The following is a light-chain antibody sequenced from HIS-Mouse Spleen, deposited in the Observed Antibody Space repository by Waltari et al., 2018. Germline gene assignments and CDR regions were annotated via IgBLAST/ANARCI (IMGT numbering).Light chain of an antibody. CDR2: DVS. CDR1: SSDVGVYNY. J-gene: IGLJ1*01. Sequence: QSALTQPRPVSGSPGQSATLSCTGTSSDVGVYNYASWYQQHPGKAPKLMIYDVSKRPSVVPDRFSGSKSGNTASLTISGLQAEDEADYYCCSYAGSYTGVFGTGTKVTVL. V-gene: IGLV2-11*01. CDR3: CSYAGSYTGV.